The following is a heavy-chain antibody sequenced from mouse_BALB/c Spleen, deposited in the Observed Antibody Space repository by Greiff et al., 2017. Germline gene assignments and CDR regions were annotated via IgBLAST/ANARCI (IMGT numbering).Heavy chain of an antibody. Sequence: EVMLVESGGGLVKPGGSLKLSCAASGFTFSSYAMSWVRQTPEKRLEWVATISSGGSYTYYPDSVKGRFTISRDNAKNTLYLQMSSLRSEDTAMYYCASGDWYFDVWGAGTTVTVSS. J-gene: IGHJ1*01. V-gene: IGHV5-9-1*01. CDR2: ISSGGSYT. CDR3: ASGDWYFDV. CDR1: GFTFSSYA.